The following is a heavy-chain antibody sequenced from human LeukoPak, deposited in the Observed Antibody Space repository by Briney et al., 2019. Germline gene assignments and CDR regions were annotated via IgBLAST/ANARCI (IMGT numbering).Heavy chain of an antibody. J-gene: IGHJ4*02. Sequence: GGSLRLSCAASGFSFSSHGMSWVRQAPGKGLEWVSAIGRDSAYTGYADSVKGRFTISRDDSKNTLLLQMYSLRAEDTAVYYCVQDFWATTGYWGQGTLVTVSS. D-gene: IGHD4-17*01. CDR1: GFSFSSHG. CDR3: VQDFWATTGY. CDR2: IGRDSAYT. V-gene: IGHV3-23*01.